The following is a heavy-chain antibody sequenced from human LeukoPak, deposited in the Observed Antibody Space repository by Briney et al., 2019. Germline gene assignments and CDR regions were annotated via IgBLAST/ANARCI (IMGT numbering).Heavy chain of an antibody. V-gene: IGHV3-43D*03. CDR2: ISWDGCST. J-gene: IGHJ4*02. CDR3: AKEYSSRLNYFDY. D-gene: IGHD6-13*01. Sequence: PGGSLRLSCAASGFTFDDYAMHWVRQAPGKGLEWVSLISWDGCSTYYADSVKGRFTISRDNNKNSLYLQRNTLRAEDTALYYCAKEYSSRLNYFDYWGQGTMVTVSS. CDR1: GFTFDDYA.